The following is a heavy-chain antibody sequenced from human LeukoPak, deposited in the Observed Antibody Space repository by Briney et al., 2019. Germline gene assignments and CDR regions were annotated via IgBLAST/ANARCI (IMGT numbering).Heavy chain of an antibody. V-gene: IGHV3-73*01. CDR2: IRSKASSYAT. Sequence: PGGSLKLSCAASGFTFSGSAMHWVRQASGKGLEWVGRIRSKASSYATAYAASVKGRFTISRDDSKNTAYLQMNSLKTEDTAVYYCTYTYYYGSGSRGTADYWGQGTLVTVSS. CDR1: GFTFSGSA. CDR3: TYTYYYGSGSRGTADY. D-gene: IGHD3-10*01. J-gene: IGHJ4*02.